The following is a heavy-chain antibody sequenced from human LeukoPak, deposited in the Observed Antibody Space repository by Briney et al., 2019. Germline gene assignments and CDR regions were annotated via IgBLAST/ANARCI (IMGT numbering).Heavy chain of an antibody. CDR1: GYTLTELS. V-gene: IGHV1-24*01. CDR2: FDPEDGET. CDR3: ATDNKGYYLEPFDY. J-gene: IGHJ4*02. Sequence: ASVKVSCKVSGYTLTELSMHWVRQAPGKGLEWMGGFDPEDGETIYAQKFQGRVTMTEDTSTDTAYMELSSLRSEDTTVYYCATDNKGYYLEPFDYWGQGTLVTVSS. D-gene: IGHD3-10*01.